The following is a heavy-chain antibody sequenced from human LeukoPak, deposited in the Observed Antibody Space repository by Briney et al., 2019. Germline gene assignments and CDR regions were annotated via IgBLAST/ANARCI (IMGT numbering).Heavy chain of an antibody. Sequence: PSETLPLSCTCYRGPISSYYWGWIRQPPGKGLECIGYIYSSGSTNYNPSHKSRVTIAVDPSKNQFSERLTSVTAADTAGYYCARGSYGDYWGLGTLVTVSS. D-gene: IGHD5-18*01. CDR2: IYSSGST. CDR3: ARGSYGDY. CDR1: RGPISSYY. V-gene: IGHV4-59*01. J-gene: IGHJ4*02.